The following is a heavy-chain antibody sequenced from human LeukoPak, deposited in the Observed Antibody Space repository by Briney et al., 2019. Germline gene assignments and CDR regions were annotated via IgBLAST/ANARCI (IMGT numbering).Heavy chain of an antibody. D-gene: IGHD4-17*01. CDR3: AREVYLPYGDGGHYMDV. Sequence: ASVKVSCKASGGTFSSYAISWVRQAPGQGLEWMGGIIPIFGTANYAQKFQGRVTITADESTSTAYMELSSLRSEDTAVYYCAREVYLPYGDGGHYMDVWGKGTTVTISS. V-gene: IGHV1-69*13. CDR1: GGTFSSYA. CDR2: IIPIFGTA. J-gene: IGHJ6*03.